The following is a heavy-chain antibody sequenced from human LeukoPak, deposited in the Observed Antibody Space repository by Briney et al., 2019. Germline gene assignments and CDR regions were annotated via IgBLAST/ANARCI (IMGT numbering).Heavy chain of an antibody. CDR2: IRSKADAYAT. CDR3: TREYSSGWPFDF. Sequence: GGSLRLSCAASGFTFSDSAIHWVRQATGKGLEWFGRIRSKADAYATTYAASLKGRFTISRDDSRNRAYLQMSSLRTDDTAVYYCTREYSSGWPFDFWGQGTLVTVSS. CDR1: GFTFSDSA. J-gene: IGHJ4*02. V-gene: IGHV3-73*01. D-gene: IGHD6-19*01.